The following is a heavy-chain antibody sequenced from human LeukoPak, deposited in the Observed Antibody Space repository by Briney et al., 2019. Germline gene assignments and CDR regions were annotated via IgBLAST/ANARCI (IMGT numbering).Heavy chain of an antibody. CDR1: GFTFSNYD. Sequence: GGSLRLSCAASGFTFSNYDMHWVRQAPGKGLEWVAVISYDGSNKYYADSVKGRFTISRDNSKNTLYLQMNSLRPQDTAVYYCARGGSYYASGSYFAFDIWGHGTMVTVSS. J-gene: IGHJ3*02. V-gene: IGHV3-30*03. CDR2: ISYDGSNK. CDR3: ARGGSYYASGSYFAFDI. D-gene: IGHD3-10*01.